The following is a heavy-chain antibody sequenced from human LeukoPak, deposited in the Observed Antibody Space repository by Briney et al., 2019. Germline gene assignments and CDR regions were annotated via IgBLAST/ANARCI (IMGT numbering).Heavy chain of an antibody. CDR2: INWNSGSI. CDR1: GFTFEEYA. V-gene: IGHV3-9*01. J-gene: IGHJ5*02. Sequence: ALGLSWAASGFTFEEYAMHWVRQAPGKGLEGVSGINWNSGSIGYADSVKGRFTISRDNAKNSLYLQMNSLRAEDTALYYCAKGHSSSWSDWFDPWGQGTLVTVSS. CDR3: AKGHSSSWSDWFDP. D-gene: IGHD6-13*01.